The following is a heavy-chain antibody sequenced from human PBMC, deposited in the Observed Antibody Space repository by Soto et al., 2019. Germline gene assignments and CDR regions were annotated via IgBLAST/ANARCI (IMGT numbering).Heavy chain of an antibody. V-gene: IGHV4-31*03. CDR1: GGSISSGGYY. J-gene: IGHJ5*02. CDR3: ARGGGLGGVISWFDP. D-gene: IGHD3-10*01. Sequence: QVQLQESGPGLVKPSQTLSLTCTVSGGSISSGGYYWSWIRQHPGKGLEWIGYIYYSGSTYYNPSLKSRVTISVDTSKNQFSLRLSSVPAADTAVYYWARGGGLGGVISWFDPWGQGTLVTVSS. CDR2: IYYSGST.